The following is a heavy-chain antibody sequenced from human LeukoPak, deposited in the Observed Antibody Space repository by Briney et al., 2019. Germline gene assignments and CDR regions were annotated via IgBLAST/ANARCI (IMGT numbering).Heavy chain of an antibody. CDR3: ARHGTLDY. Sequence: SETLSLTCTVSGGSINNYYWSWIRQPPGKGLEWIGYIDHRGNTNYNPSLKSRVTMSVDTSKNQFSLKLSSVTAADTAAYYCARHGTLDYWGQGTLVTVSS. CDR2: IDHRGNT. V-gene: IGHV4-59*08. D-gene: IGHD1-26*01. CDR1: GGSINNYY. J-gene: IGHJ4*02.